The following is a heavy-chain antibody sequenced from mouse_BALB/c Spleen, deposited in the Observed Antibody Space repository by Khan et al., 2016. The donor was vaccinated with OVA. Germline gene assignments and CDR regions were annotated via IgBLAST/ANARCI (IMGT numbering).Heavy chain of an antibody. V-gene: IGHV3-2*02. Sequence: VQLKESGPGLVKPSQSLSLTCTVTGYSITSDYAWNWIRQFPGNKLEWMGYISYSGSTSYNPSLTSRISITRDTSKNQFFLQLNSVTTEDTATYYCARSIMAYWGQGTTLTVSS. CDR3: ARSIMAY. CDR2: ISYSGST. J-gene: IGHJ2*01. CDR1: GYSITSDYA.